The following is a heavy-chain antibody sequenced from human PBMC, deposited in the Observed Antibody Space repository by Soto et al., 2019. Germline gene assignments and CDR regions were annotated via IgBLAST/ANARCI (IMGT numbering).Heavy chain of an antibody. J-gene: IGHJ3*02. CDR3: AKAARGVDAFDI. CDR1: GSTFSSYG. D-gene: IGHD1-26*01. V-gene: IGHV3-30*18. Sequence: GGSLRLSCAASGSTFSSYGMHWVRQAPGKGLEWVAVISYDGSNKYYADSVKGRFTISRDNSKNTLYLQMNSLRAEDTAVYYCAKAARGVDAFDIWGQGTMVTVSS. CDR2: ISYDGSNK.